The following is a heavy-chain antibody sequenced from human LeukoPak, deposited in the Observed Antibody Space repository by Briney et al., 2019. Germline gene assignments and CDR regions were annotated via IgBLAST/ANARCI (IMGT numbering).Heavy chain of an antibody. CDR2: IYTSGST. J-gene: IGHJ5*02. D-gene: IGHD4-17*01. CDR1: GGSISSYY. Sequence: SETLSLTCTVSGGSISSYYWSWIRQPPGKGLEWIGYIYTSGSTNYNPSLKSRVTISVDTSKNQFSPKLSSVTAADTAVYYCARLSSVTTVHDNWYDPWGQGTLVTVSS. V-gene: IGHV4-4*09. CDR3: ARLSSVTTVHDNWYDP.